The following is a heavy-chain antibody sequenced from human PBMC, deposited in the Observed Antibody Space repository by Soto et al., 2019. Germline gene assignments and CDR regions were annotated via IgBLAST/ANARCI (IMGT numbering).Heavy chain of an antibody. V-gene: IGHV4-59*01. J-gene: IGHJ5*02. CDR3: ATYPGIEAPRGVP. Sequence: SETLSLTCTFSVVSISSYYWSCIRHPPGKGLEWIGYIYYSGSTNYNPSLKSRVTISVDTSKNQFSLKLSSVTAADTAVYYCATYPGIEAPRGVPWGQGTLGTVSS. D-gene: IGHD6-13*01. CDR2: IYYSGST. CDR1: VVSISSYY.